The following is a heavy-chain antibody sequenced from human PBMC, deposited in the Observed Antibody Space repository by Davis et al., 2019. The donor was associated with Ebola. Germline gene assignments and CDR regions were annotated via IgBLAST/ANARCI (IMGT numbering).Heavy chain of an antibody. D-gene: IGHD1-26*01. CDR1: GFTFSSYW. CDR2: ISESGDAT. V-gene: IGHV3-23*01. CDR3: AKRWEIRYFGY. J-gene: IGHJ4*02. Sequence: PGGSLRLSCAASGFTFSSYWMHWVRQAPGQGLDWVSSISESGDATYYADSVRGRFTVSRDNSKNTLYLHMYSLRAEDTAVYYCAKRWEIRYFGYWGQGTLVTVSS.